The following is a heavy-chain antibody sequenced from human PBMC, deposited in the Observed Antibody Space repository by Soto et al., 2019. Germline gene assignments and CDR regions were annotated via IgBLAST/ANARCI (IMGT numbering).Heavy chain of an antibody. J-gene: IGHJ6*03. CDR1: GGTFSSYT. Sequence: SVKVSCKASGGTFSSYTISWVRQAPGQGLEWMGRIIPILGIANYAQKFQGRVTITADKSTSTAYMELSSLRSEDTAVYYCARSAYIYCSSTSCYDHYYYYYMDVWGKGTTVTVSS. D-gene: IGHD2-2*01. V-gene: IGHV1-69*02. CDR2: IIPILGIA. CDR3: ARSAYIYCSSTSCYDHYYYYYMDV.